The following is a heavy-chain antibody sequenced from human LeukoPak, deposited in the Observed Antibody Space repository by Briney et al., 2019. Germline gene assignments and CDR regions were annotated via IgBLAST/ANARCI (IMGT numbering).Heavy chain of an antibody. D-gene: IGHD6-13*01. J-gene: IGHJ4*02. CDR1: GGSISSYY. CDR2: IYYSGTT. CDR3: ARGVYIAAAQYAY. Sequence: SETLSLTCTVSGGSISSYYWSWIRQPPGKGLEWIGYIYYSGTTNYNPSLKSRATISVDTSKNQFSLKLSSVTAADTAVYYCARGVYIAAAQYAYWGQGTLVTVSS. V-gene: IGHV4-59*01.